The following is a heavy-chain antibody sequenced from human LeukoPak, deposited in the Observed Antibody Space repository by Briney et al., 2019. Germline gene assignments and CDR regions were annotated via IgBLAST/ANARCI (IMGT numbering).Heavy chain of an antibody. CDR2: INSDGSST. V-gene: IGHV3-74*01. Sequence: GGSLRLSCAASGFTFTNYWMHWVRQAPGKGLVWVSRINSDGSSTSFADSVKGRFTISRDNAKNTLYLQMNSLRAEDTAVYYCARAISHSNYGVDVWGQGTTVTVSS. CDR1: GFTFTNYW. CDR3: ARAISHSNYGVDV. J-gene: IGHJ6*02. D-gene: IGHD6-13*01.